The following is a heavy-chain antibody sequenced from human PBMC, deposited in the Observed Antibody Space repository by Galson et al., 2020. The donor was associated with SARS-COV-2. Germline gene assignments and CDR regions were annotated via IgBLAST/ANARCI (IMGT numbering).Heavy chain of an antibody. Sequence: GGSLTLSCTASGFTFSNYFIYWVRQAPGKGLERMADVSGDGGRRYYADSVKGRFTISRDNSKNTVYLELNSLRTVDTAVYYCARDRGWSGNYWGQGALVTVSS. CDR3: ARDRGWSGNY. V-gene: IGHV3-30*03. D-gene: IGHD3-10*02. J-gene: IGHJ4*02. CDR1: GFTFSNYF. CDR2: VSGDGGRR.